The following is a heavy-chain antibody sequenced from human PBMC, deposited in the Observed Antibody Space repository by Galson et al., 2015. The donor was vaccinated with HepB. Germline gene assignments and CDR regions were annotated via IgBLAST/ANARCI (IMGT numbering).Heavy chain of an antibody. Sequence: SLRLSCAASGFTFSSYGMHWVRQAPGKGLEWVAVIWYDGSNKYYADSVKGRFTISRGNSKNTLYLQMNSLRAEDTAVYYCARDRQGWYDSSGYHFDYWGQGTLVTVSS. J-gene: IGHJ4*02. D-gene: IGHD3-22*01. V-gene: IGHV3-33*01. CDR2: IWYDGSNK. CDR1: GFTFSSYG. CDR3: ARDRQGWYDSSGYHFDY.